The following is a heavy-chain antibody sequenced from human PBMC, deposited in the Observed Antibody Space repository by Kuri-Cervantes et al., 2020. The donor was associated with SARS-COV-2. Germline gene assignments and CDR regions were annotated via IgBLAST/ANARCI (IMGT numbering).Heavy chain of an antibody. V-gene: IGHV3-30-3*01. D-gene: IGHD3-3*01. J-gene: IGHJ2*01. Sequence: GESLKISCAASGFTFSSYAMHWVRQAPGKGLEWVAVISYDGSNKYYADSVKGRFTISRDNSKNTLYLQMNSLRAEDTAVYYCARVCAIFGVVTTALDLWGRGTLVTVSS. CDR3: ARVCAIFGVVTTALDL. CDR1: GFTFSSYA. CDR2: ISYDGSNK.